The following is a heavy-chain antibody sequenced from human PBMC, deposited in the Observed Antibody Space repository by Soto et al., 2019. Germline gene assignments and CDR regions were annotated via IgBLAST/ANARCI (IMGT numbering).Heavy chain of an antibody. J-gene: IGHJ5*02. Sequence: ASVKVSCKASAGTFPHYALSWVRQAPGQGLEWIGGIIPVLATTTYAQKFQGRVSIIADESTNTVYMELSSLRSEDTAVYYCACNWGSSLKNWLDPWGQGTLVTVSS. CDR1: AGTFPHYA. V-gene: IGHV1-69*13. D-gene: IGHD3-16*01. CDR2: IIPVLATT. CDR3: ACNWGSSLKNWLDP.